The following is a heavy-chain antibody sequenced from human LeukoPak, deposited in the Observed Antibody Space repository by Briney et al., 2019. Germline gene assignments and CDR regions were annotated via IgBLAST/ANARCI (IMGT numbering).Heavy chain of an antibody. CDR2: ISSSSSYI. CDR3: ARELSSPAERYFDY. CDR1: GFTFSSYS. D-gene: IGHD6-13*01. V-gene: IGHV3-21*01. J-gene: IGHJ4*02. Sequence: GGSLRLSCAASGFTFSSYSMNWVRQAPGKGLEWVSSISSSSSYIYYADSVKGRFTISRDNAKNSLYLQMNSLRAEDTAVYYCARELSSPAERYFDYWGQGTLVTVSS.